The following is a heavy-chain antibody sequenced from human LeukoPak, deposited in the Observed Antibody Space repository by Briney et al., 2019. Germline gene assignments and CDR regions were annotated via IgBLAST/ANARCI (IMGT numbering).Heavy chain of an antibody. CDR2: LSYDGSNE. CDR1: GFTFSTYG. Sequence: QPGRSLRLSCAASGFTFSTYGMHWVRQAPGKGLEWVAVLSYDGSNEYYADSVEGRFTISRDNSKNTLYLQMNSLRVEDTAVYYCAGSRFYRDYFEYWGQGTLVTVSS. J-gene: IGHJ4*02. V-gene: IGHV3-30*03. D-gene: IGHD2/OR15-2a*01. CDR3: AGSRFYRDYFEY.